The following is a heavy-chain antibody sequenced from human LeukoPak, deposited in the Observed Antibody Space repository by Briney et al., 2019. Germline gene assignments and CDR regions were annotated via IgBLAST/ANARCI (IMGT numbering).Heavy chain of an antibody. D-gene: IGHD4-17*01. CDR2: IYHSGSI. CDR1: GGFISSSNW. Sequence: TSETLSLTCAVSGGFISSSNWWSWVRQPPGKGLEWIGEIYHSGSINYNPSLKSRVTISVDKSKNQFSLKLSSVTAADTAVYYCASKLYGDYRGFDYWGQGTLDTVSS. V-gene: IGHV4-4*02. J-gene: IGHJ4*02. CDR3: ASKLYGDYRGFDY.